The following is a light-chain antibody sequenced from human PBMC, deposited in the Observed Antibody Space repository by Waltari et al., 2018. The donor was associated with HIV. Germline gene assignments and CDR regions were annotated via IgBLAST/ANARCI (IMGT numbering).Light chain of an antibody. Sequence: QSALTQPASVPGSPGQSITISCTGTSTDVGYYNLVSWYQQDPGKAPKVMIYEVSKRPSGVSNRFSGSKSGNTASLTISGLQAEDEADYYCGSYAGSNAYVFGIGTKVTVL. CDR1: STDVGYYNL. J-gene: IGLJ1*01. V-gene: IGLV2-23*02. CDR2: EVS. CDR3: GSYAGSNAYV.